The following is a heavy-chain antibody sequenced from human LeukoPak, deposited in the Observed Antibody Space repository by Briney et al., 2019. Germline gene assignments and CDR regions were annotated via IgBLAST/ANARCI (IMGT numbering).Heavy chain of an antibody. D-gene: IGHD3-10*01. CDR3: AKSRGRTDGSGNYRYYFDY. CDR1: GYTFTVYY. Sequence: ASVKVSCKASGYTFTVYYLHWVRQAPGQGLEWMGWIKPKNGGTSFAQKFQGRVTMTRDTSISTAYMELSSLRSDDTAVFYCAKSRGRTDGSGNYRYYFDYWGQGTLVTVSS. CDR2: IKPKNGGT. J-gene: IGHJ4*02. V-gene: IGHV1-2*02.